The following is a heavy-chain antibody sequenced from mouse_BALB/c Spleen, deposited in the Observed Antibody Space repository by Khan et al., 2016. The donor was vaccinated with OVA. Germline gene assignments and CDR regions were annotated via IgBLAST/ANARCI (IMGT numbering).Heavy chain of an antibody. Sequence: QVRLQQSGAELVKPGASVKLSCKASRYTFTSYDINWVRQRPEQGLEWIGWIFPGDDSTKYNEKFKGKATLTTDNSSSTAYLQLSRLTSEDSAVCFSARHYYGGNLDWYFDVWGAGTTVTVSS. CDR3: ARHYYGGNLDWYFDV. CDR1: RYTFTSYD. V-gene: IGHV1-85*01. D-gene: IGHD1-1*02. J-gene: IGHJ1*01. CDR2: IFPGDDST.